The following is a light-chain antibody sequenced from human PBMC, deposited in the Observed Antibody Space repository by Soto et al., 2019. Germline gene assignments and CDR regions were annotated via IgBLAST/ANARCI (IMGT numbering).Light chain of an antibody. V-gene: IGKV1-5*01. J-gene: IGKJ1*01. CDR1: QGIGRR. CDR3: QHYNSDET. Sequence: DIQMTQTPSTLPAPVGDRLTITCRASQGIGRRVGWYPQKPGKAPVILIYHASSLETGLPSRFSRSESKTEFPLTISSLQPDDFATYYCQHYNSDETFGQGGKADIK. CDR2: HAS.